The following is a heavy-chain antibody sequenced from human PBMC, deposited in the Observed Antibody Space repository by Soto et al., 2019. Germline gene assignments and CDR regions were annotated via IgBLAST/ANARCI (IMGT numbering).Heavy chain of an antibody. D-gene: IGHD1-26*01. V-gene: IGHV1-69*02. CDR3: ARTYSGFDY. CDR1: GGTFSSYT. Sequence: QVQLVQSGAEVKKPGSSVKVSCKASGGTFSSYTISWVRQAPGQGLEWMGRIMPILGIANYAQKVQGRLTITPDKSTSTADMELSSLRPEDTGVYYCARTYSGFDYWGQGTLVTVSS. CDR2: IMPILGIA. J-gene: IGHJ4*02.